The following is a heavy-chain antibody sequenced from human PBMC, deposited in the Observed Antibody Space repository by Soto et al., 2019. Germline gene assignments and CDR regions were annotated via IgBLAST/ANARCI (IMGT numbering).Heavy chain of an antibody. D-gene: IGHD5-18*01. V-gene: IGHV1-69*01. J-gene: IGHJ4*02. Sequence: LVQSGAAVKKPGSSVKVSCRAGRGSFSASGFSWVRQAPGQGLEWVGGFIPIFGTANYAQKFQDRVTMTPDESTSTVYMELRSLRSEDTALYYCARSGYSYGPNMDWGQGTLVTVST. CDR2: FIPIFGTA. CDR1: RGSFSASG. CDR3: ARSGYSYGPNMD.